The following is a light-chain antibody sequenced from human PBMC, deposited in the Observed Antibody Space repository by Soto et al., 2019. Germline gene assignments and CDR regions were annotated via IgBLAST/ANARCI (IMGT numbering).Light chain of an antibody. J-gene: IGLJ3*02. CDR1: SSNIGSNT. CDR3: AAWDDSLNGWV. V-gene: IGLV1-44*01. Sequence: QGVVTQSPSGSGTPGQRVTISCSGSSSNIGSNTVNWYQQLPGTAPKLLIYSNNQRPSGVPDRFSGSKSGTSASLAISGLQSEDEADYYCAAWDDSLNGWVFGGGTKLTVL. CDR2: SNN.